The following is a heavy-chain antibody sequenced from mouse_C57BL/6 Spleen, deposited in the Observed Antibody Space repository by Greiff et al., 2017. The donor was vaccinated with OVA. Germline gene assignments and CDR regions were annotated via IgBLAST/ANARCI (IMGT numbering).Heavy chain of an antibody. CDR2: IWRGGST. CDR1: GFSLTSYG. J-gene: IGHJ1*03. D-gene: IGHD1-1*01. Sequence: VQLVESGPGLVQPSQSLSITCTVSGFSLTSYGVHWVRQSPGKGLEWLGVIWRGGSTDYNAAFMSRLSITKDNSKSQVFFKMNSLQADDTAIYYCAKDYYGSRDWYFDVWGTGTTVTVSS. CDR3: AKDYYGSRDWYFDV. V-gene: IGHV2-5*01.